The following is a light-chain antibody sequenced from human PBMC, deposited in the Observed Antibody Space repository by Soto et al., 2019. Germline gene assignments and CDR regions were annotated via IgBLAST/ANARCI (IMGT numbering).Light chain of an antibody. J-gene: IGKJ1*01. CDR3: QQYGSSLWT. CDR1: QSVSSSY. CDR2: GAS. Sequence: EIVLTQSPGTLSLSPGERATLSCRASQSVSSSYLAWYQQKPGQAPRLLIYGASSRATGIPDRFSGSGSGTDFTLVIMRVEPEDFAVYFCQQYGSSLWTFGQGTKVDTK. V-gene: IGKV3-20*01.